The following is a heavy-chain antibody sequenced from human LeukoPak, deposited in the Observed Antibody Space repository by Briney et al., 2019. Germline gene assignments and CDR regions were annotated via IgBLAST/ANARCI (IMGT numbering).Heavy chain of an antibody. V-gene: IGHV4-59*06. Sequence: TLSLTCTVSGGSISSYYWSWIRQPPGKGLEWIGYIYYSGSTYYNPSLKSRVTISVDTSKNQFSLKLSSVTAADTAVYYCAAGSGSWDWGQGTMVTVSS. D-gene: IGHD3-10*01. CDR2: IYYSGST. J-gene: IGHJ3*01. CDR1: GGSISSYY. CDR3: AAGSGSWD.